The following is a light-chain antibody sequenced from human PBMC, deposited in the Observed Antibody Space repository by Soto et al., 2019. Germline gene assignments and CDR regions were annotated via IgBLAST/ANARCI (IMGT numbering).Light chain of an antibody. J-gene: IGLJ2*01. CDR1: GIGSKS. CDR3: QAWDISIDLVV. Sequence: SYELTQPPSVSVAPGQTATITCGGTGIGSKSVHWYQQRPGQAPVLVIYDDSDRPSGIPERFSGSNSGNPATLTISRVEARDEADYYCQAWDISIDLVVLGGGTKLTVL. V-gene: IGLV3-21*02. CDR2: DDS.